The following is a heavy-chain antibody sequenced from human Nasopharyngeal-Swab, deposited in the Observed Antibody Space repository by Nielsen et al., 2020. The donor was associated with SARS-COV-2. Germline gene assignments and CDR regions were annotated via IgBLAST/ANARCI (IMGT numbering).Heavy chain of an antibody. CDR2: MNPNSGNT. CDR3: ARGLYSSGFSYYYYGMDV. J-gene: IGHJ6*02. V-gene: IGHV1-8*01. D-gene: IGHD6-19*01. Sequence: WVRQAPGQGLEWMGWMNPNSGNTGYAQKFQGRVTTTRNTSISTAYMELSSLRSEDTAVYYCARGLYSSGFSYYYYGMDVWGQGTTVTVSS.